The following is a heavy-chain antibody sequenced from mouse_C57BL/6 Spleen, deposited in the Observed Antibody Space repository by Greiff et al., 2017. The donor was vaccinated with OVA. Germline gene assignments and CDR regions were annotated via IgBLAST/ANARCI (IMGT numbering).Heavy chain of an antibody. CDR3: AREATVVANWCFDV. V-gene: IGHV1-69*01. CDR1: GYTFTSYW. D-gene: IGHD1-1*01. CDR2: IDPSDSYT. Sequence: QVQLQQPGAELVMPGASVKLSCKASGYTFTSYWMHWVKQRPGQGLEWIGEIDPSDSYTNYNQKFKGKATLTVAKSSSTAYMQLSSLTSEASAVYYVAREATVVANWCFDVWGTGTTVTVSS. J-gene: IGHJ1*03.